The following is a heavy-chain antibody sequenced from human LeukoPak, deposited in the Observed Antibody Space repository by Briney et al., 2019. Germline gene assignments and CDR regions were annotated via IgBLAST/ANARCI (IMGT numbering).Heavy chain of an antibody. V-gene: IGHV3-23*01. CDR3: AKGDYSGINNWFDP. D-gene: IGHD1-26*01. Sequence: GGSLRLSCAASGFTFSSYAMSWVRQAPGKGLEWVSTISGSGGSTYYADSVKGRFTISRDNSKNTLYLQMNRLRAEDTAVYYCAKGDYSGINNWFDPWGQGTLVTVSS. J-gene: IGHJ5*02. CDR2: ISGSGGST. CDR1: GFTFSSYA.